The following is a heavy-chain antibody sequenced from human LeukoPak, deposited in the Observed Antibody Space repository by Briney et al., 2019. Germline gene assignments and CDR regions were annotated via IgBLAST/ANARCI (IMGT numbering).Heavy chain of an antibody. D-gene: IGHD6-6*01. CDR3: ARGPFGGPSIAGVFLY. V-gene: IGHV3-21*01. CDR2: ISSSSSYI. CDR1: GFTFSSYS. J-gene: IGHJ4*02. Sequence: PGGSLRLPCAASGFTFSSYSMNWVRQAPGKGLEWVSSISSSSSYIYYADSVKGRFTISRDNAKNSLYLQMNSLRAEDTAVYYCARGPFGGPSIAGVFLYWGQGTLVTVSS.